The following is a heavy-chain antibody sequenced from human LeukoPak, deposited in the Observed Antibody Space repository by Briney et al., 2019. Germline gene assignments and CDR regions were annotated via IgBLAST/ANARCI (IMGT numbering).Heavy chain of an antibody. CDR2: IYYSGST. J-gene: IGHJ4*02. CDR1: GGSISSYY. CDR3: ARTRSTYYDILTGYYIMAYFDY. D-gene: IGHD3-9*01. Sequence: SETLSLTCTVSGGSISSYYWSWIRQPPGKGLEWIGYIYYSGSTNYNPSLKSRVTISVDTSKNQFSLKLSSVTAADTAVYYCARTRSTYYDILTGYYIMAYFDYWGQGTLVTVSS. V-gene: IGHV4-59*01.